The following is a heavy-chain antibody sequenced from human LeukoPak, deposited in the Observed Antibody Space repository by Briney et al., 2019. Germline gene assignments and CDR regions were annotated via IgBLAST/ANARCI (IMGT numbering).Heavy chain of an antibody. CDR3: AKISHIVVVGDFDY. CDR1: GFTFSSYA. J-gene: IGHJ4*02. D-gene: IGHD2-2*01. Sequence: SGGSLRLSCAASGFTFSSYAMHWVRQAPGKGLEWVAVISYDGSNKYYADSVKGRFTISRDNSKNTLYLQMNSLRAEDTAVYYCAKISHIVVVGDFDYWGQGTLVTVSS. CDR2: ISYDGSNK. V-gene: IGHV3-30-3*02.